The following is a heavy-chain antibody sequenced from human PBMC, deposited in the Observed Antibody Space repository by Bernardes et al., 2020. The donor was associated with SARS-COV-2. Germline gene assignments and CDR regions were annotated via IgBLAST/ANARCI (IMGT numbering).Heavy chain of an antibody. CDR3: ARNKWEEEPTLRRPGFDY. V-gene: IGHV4-61*02. Sequence: TLSLTCTVSGYSFSSGTYYWIWLRQPAGKGLEWIRRIDTSGITNYNPSLKSRVTISVDTSKKKFFLKLNSVTAADTAVYYCARNKWEEEPTLRRPGFDYWGQGTLVTVSS. CDR1: GYSFSSGTYY. D-gene: IGHD1-26*01. CDR2: IDTSGIT. J-gene: IGHJ4*02.